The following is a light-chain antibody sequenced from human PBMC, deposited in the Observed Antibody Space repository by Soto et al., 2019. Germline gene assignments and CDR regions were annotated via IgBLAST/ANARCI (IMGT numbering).Light chain of an antibody. CDR1: SSNVGSYNF. Sequence: QSALTQPRSVSGSPGQSVTISCAGTSSNVGSYNFVSWYQHHPDKGPKLILYDVTKRPSGVPERFSGSKSGNTAFLTISGLQAEDEADYYCCSYAGSYSYVFGTGTKLTVL. V-gene: IGLV2-11*01. CDR2: DVT. J-gene: IGLJ1*01. CDR3: CSYAGSYSYV.